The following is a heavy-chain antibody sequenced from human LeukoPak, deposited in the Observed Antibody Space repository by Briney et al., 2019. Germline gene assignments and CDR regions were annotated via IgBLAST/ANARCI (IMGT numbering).Heavy chain of an antibody. V-gene: IGHV3-7*01. CDR3: ARVGYSGYGGFYIDY. J-gene: IGHJ4*02. CDR1: GFTFSSHW. CDR2: IKQDGSEK. D-gene: IGHD5-12*01. Sequence: PGGSLRLSCAASGFTFSSHWMSWVRQAPGKGLEWVANIKQDGSEKYYVDSVKGRFTISRDNAKNSLYLQMNSLRAEDTAVYYCARVGYSGYGGFYIDYWGQGTLVTVSS.